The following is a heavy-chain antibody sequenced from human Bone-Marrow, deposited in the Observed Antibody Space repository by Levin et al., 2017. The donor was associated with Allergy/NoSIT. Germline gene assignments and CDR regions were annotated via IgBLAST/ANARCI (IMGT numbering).Heavy chain of an antibody. CDR3: ARDVSAVAGPPIGVGKGSPFNWFDP. Sequence: LSLTCAASGFTFSDYYMSWIRQAPGKGLEWVSYISSSGSTIYYADSVKGRFTISRDNAKNSLYLQMNSLRAEDTAVYYCARDVSAVAGPPIGVGKGSPFNWFDPWGQGTLVTVSS. CDR1: GFTFSDYY. CDR2: ISSSGSTI. V-gene: IGHV3-11*01. J-gene: IGHJ5*02. D-gene: IGHD6-19*01.